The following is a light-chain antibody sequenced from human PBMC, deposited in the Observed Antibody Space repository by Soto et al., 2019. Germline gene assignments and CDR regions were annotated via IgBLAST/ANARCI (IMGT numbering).Light chain of an antibody. CDR1: QTISGW. CDR3: QQYYTAIA. CDR2: DAS. V-gene: IGKV1-5*01. J-gene: IGKJ5*01. Sequence: DIQMTQSPSTLSASVGDRVTITCRASQTISGWLAWYQQKPGKAPNLLIYDASSLESGVPSRFSGSGSGTEFTLTISSLQAEDVAVYYCQQYYTAIAFGQGTRLEIK.